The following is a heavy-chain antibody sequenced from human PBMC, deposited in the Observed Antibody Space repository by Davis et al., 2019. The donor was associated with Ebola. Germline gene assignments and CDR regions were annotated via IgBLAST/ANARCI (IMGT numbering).Heavy chain of an antibody. CDR2: IYYSGST. D-gene: IGHD3-10*01. V-gene: IGHV4-39*07. J-gene: IGHJ4*02. Sequence: PSETLSLTCTVSGGSISSSSYYWGWIRQPPGKGLEWIGSIYYSGSTNYNPSLKSRVTISVDTSKNQFSLKLSSVTAADTAVYYCARQGRIGNYVDYWGQGTLVTVSS. CDR3: ARQGRIGNYVDY. CDR1: GGSISSSSYY.